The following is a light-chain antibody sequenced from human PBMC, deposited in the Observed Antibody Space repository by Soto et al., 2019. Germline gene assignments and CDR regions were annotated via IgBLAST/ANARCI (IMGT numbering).Light chain of an antibody. V-gene: IGKV1-39*01. Sequence: DIQMTQSPSSLSASVGDRVTITCRASQSISSYLNWYQQKPGKAPKLLIYAASSLQSGVPSRFSGSVSGTDFTLTISSVQPEDFATYYCQQSYSTPRTFGQGTKVDIK. CDR2: AAS. CDR1: QSISSY. J-gene: IGKJ1*01. CDR3: QQSYSTPRT.